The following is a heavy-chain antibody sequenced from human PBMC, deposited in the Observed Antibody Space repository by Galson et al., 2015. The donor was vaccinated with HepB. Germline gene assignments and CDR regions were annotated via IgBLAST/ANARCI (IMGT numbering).Heavy chain of an antibody. CDR1: GYSFTDYW. CDR3: ARTYCSSTSCFQSWFDL. D-gene: IGHD2-2*01. CDR2: IWPRDSDT. J-gene: IGHJ5*02. Sequence: QSGAEVKKPGESLKISCKGSGYSFTDYWIGWVRQMPGKGLEWMGIIWPRDSDTSYSPSFQGQVTLSVDKSIDTAYLQWSSLTASDTAMYYCARTYCSSTSCFQSWFDLWGQGTLVTVSS. V-gene: IGHV5-51*03.